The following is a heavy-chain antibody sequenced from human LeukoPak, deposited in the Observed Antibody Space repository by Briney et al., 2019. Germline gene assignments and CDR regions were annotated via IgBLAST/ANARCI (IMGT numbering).Heavy chain of an antibody. CDR2: ISSSGDIK. Sequence: GGSLSLSCAASGFPFSEYYMSWIRQAPGKGLEWVSDISSSGDIKSYADSVRGRLTISRDNAKKSLHLHMNSLRGEDTAVYYCARETVAGTFDYWGQGALVTVSS. J-gene: IGHJ4*02. CDR3: ARETVAGTFDY. V-gene: IGHV3-11*01. CDR1: GFPFSEYY. D-gene: IGHD6-19*01.